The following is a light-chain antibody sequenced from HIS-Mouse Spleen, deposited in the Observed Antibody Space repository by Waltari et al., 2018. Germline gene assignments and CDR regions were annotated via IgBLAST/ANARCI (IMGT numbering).Light chain of an antibody. J-gene: IGLJ2*01. CDR2: EDS. CDR1: ALPKKY. V-gene: IGLV3-10*01. CDR3: YSTDSSGNHRV. Sequence: SYELPQPPSVSVSPGQTARTTCSGDALPKKYAYWYQQKSGQATVLVIYEDSNRPSGIPERFSGSSSGTMATLTISGAQVEDEADYYCYSTDSSGNHRVFGGGTKLTVL.